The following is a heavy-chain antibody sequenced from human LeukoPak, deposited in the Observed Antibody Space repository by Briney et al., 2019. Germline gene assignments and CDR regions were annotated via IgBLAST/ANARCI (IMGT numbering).Heavy chain of an antibody. Sequence: SETLSLTCTVSGGSISSSSYYWGWNRQPPGKGLEWIGSIYYSGSTYYNPSLKSRVTISVDTSKNQFSLKLSSVTAADTAVYYCARESPKDAFDIWGQGTMVTVSS. CDR2: IYYSGST. CDR3: ARESPKDAFDI. J-gene: IGHJ3*02. CDR1: GGSISSSSYY. V-gene: IGHV4-39*02.